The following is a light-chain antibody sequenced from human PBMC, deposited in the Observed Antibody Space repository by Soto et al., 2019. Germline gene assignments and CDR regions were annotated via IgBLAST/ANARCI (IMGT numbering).Light chain of an antibody. CDR3: SSYTNSRPYV. CDR1: SSDVGAYNF. J-gene: IGLJ1*01. V-gene: IGLV2-14*03. CDR2: NVY. Sequence: QSALTQPASVSGSPGQSITISCTGTSSDVGAYNFVSWHQQHPGKAPKLIIYNVYDRPSGISYRSSGSKSGNTASLTISGLQGEDEADYFCSSYTNSRPYVFGTGTKLTVL.